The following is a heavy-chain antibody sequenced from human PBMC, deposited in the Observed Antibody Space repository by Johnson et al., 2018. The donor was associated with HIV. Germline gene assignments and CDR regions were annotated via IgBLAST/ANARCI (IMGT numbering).Heavy chain of an antibody. CDR2: IRSKAYGGTT. J-gene: IGHJ3*02. CDR3: WAQWTVITFGGPSAFDI. Sequence: EKLVESGGGLVQPGRSLRLSCTASGFTFGDYAMSWFRQAPGKGLEWVGFIRSKAYGGTTEYAASVKGRFTISRDDSTNTLHMQMSSLKTEDTAVYYCWAQWTVITFGGPSAFDIWGQGTVVTVS. D-gene: IGHD3-16*01. CDR1: GFTFGDYA. V-gene: IGHV3-49*03.